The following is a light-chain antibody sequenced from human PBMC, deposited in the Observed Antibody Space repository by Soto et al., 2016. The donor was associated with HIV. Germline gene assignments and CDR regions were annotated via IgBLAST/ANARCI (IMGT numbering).Light chain of an antibody. Sequence: SSELTQDPAVSVALGQTVNITCQGDSLRTYYASWYQQKAGQAPVLVMYGKDKRPSGIAARFSGSSSGNPASLTITGIQAEDEADYYCLSRDNTNNHNYVFGIGTRVTVL. J-gene: IGLJ1*01. V-gene: IGLV3-19*01. CDR2: GKD. CDR1: SLRTYY. CDR3: LSRDNTNNHNYV.